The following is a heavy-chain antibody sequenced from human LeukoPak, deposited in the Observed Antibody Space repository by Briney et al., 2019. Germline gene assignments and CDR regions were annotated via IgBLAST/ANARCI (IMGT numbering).Heavy chain of an antibody. CDR2: IYSGGTT. D-gene: IGHD2-2*01. CDR3: ARGASLWTNFEY. J-gene: IGHJ4*02. Sequence: GGSLRLSCAASGFTVSSTYMTWVRQAPDKGLEWDSVIYSGGTTSYADSVKGRFTISRDNSKNTLYLQMNSLRAEDTAVYYCARGASLWTNFEYWGQGTLVTVSS. CDR1: GFTVSSTY. V-gene: IGHV3-53*01.